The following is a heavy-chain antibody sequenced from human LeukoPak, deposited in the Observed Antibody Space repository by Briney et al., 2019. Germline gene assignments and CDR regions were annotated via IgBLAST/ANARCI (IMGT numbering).Heavy chain of an antibody. D-gene: IGHD3-3*01. J-gene: IGHJ4*02. CDR2: INWNGGST. CDR3: AKVYDFWSGYWSY. V-gene: IGHV3-20*04. CDR1: GFTFDDYG. Sequence: GGSLRLSCAASGFTFDDYGMSWVRQAPGKGLEWVSGINWNGGSTGYADSVKGRFTISRDNAKNTLYLQMNSLRAEDTAVYYCAKVYDFWSGYWSYWGQGTLVTVSS.